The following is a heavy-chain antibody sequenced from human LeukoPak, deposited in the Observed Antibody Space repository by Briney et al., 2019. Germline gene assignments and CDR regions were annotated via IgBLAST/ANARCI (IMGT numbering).Heavy chain of an antibody. CDR1: GFTFSSYW. J-gene: IGHJ4*02. Sequence: GGSLRLSCAASGFTFSSYWMSWVRQAPGKGLEWVANIKQDGSEKYYVDSLKGRFTISRDNAKNSLYLQMNSLKTEDTAVYYCTASDHLYCSSISCHFDYWGQGTLVTVSS. V-gene: IGHV3-7*03. CDR2: IKQDGSEK. D-gene: IGHD2-2*01. CDR3: TASDHLYCSSISCHFDY.